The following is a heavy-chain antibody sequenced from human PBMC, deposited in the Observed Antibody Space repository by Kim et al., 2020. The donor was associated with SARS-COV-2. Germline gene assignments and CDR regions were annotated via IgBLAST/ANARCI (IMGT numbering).Heavy chain of an antibody. CDR3: ARAAASSWYPDS. J-gene: IGHJ4*02. D-gene: IGHD6-13*01. CDR1: GFTFNTFG. V-gene: IGHV3-30*05. CDR2: ILGDGSDQ. Sequence: GGSLRLSCAASGFTFNTFGMSWVRQAPGKGLEWVADILGDGSDQFCADSVHGRFTVSRDTSKTTLYLHLNSLRTEDTAFYYCARAAASSWYPDSWGQGTL.